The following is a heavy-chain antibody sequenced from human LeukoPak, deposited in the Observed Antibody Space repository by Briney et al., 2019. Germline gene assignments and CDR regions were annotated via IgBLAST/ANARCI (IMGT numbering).Heavy chain of an antibody. Sequence: GGSLRLSCAASGFTFSSYSMNWVRQAPGKGLEWVSYISSSSSTIYYADSVKGRFTISRDNSNNTLYLQMNSLRAEDTAVYYCVKGWGDFWSALGYWGQGTLVTVSS. CDR3: VKGWGDFWSALGY. CDR2: ISSSSSTI. CDR1: GFTFSSYS. J-gene: IGHJ4*02. D-gene: IGHD3-3*01. V-gene: IGHV3-48*01.